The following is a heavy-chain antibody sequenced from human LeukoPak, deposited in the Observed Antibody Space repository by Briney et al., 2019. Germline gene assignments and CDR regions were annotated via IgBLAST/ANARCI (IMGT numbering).Heavy chain of an antibody. CDR1: GYTFTSYD. Sequence: ASVKVSCKASGYTFTSYDINWVRQATGQGLEWMGWMNPNSGSTGYAQKFQGRVTMTRNTSISTAYMELSSLRSEDTAVYYCAREGAAYYDIPNWFDPWGQGTLVTVSS. D-gene: IGHD3-9*01. J-gene: IGHJ5*02. CDR2: MNPNSGST. CDR3: AREGAAYYDIPNWFDP. V-gene: IGHV1-8*01.